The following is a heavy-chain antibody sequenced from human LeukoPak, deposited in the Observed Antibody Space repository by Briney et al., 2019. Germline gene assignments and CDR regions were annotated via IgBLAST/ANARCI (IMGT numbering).Heavy chain of an antibody. D-gene: IGHD3-22*01. CDR3: ARYRVVVITNKNYYFDY. V-gene: IGHV3-13*01. Sequence: PGGSLRLSCAASGFTFSNYDMEWVRQATGKGLEWVSGIGTAADTFYSGSVKGRFTISRENAKNSLYLQMNSLRAEDTAVYYCARYRVVVITNKNYYFDYWGQGTLVTVSS. J-gene: IGHJ4*02. CDR2: IGTAADT. CDR1: GFTFSNYD.